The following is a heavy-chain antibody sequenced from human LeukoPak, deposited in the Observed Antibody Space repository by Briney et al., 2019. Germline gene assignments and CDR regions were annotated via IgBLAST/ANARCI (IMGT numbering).Heavy chain of an antibody. CDR1: GGSICSGYY. V-gene: IGHV4-39*01. Sequence: SETLSLTCTVSGGSICSGYYWAWIRQPPGKGLEWIGSIHYGGTTHYNPSLQSRVTISADTSKNQFALDLRSVTAADTAVYYCARHFGTRGQGTLVTVPS. J-gene: IGHJ4*02. CDR3: ARHFGT. CDR2: IHYGGTT. D-gene: IGHD3/OR15-3a*01.